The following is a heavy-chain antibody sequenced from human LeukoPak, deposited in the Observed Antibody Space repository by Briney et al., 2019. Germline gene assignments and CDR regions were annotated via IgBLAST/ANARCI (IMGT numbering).Heavy chain of an antibody. CDR1: GFTVSSNY. D-gene: IGHD1-1*01. V-gene: IGHV3-53*01. CDR2: IYSGGST. J-gene: IGHJ6*03. CDR3: ARDKALGRQPNWDYYYYMDV. Sequence: GGSLRLSCAASGFTVSSNYMSWVRQAPGKGLEWVSVIYSGGSTYYADSVKGRFTISRDNSKNTLYLQMNSLRAEDTAVYYCARDKALGRQPNWDYYYYMDVWGKGTTVTVSS.